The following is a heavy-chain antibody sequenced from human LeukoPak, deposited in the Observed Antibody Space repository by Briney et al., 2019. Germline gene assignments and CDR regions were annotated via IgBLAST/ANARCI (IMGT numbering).Heavy chain of an antibody. J-gene: IGHJ4*02. CDR2: ISWNSGSI. Sequence: GGSLRLSCAASGFTFDDYAMHWVRQAPGKGLEWVSGISWNSGSIGYADSVKGRFTISRDNSKNTLYLQMNSLRAEDTAVYYCAKGPRLVIISAFDYWGQGTLVTVSS. CDR3: AKGPRLVIISAFDY. CDR1: GFTFDDYA. V-gene: IGHV3-9*01. D-gene: IGHD3-9*01.